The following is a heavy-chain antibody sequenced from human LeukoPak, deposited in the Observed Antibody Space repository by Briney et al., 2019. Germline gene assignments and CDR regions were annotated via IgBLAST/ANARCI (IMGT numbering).Heavy chain of an antibody. V-gene: IGHV1-18*01. J-gene: IGHJ5*02. CDR3: ARVLSVAENWFDP. CDR2: ISAYNGNT. Sequence: GASVKVSCKASGYTFTSYGISWVRQAPGQGLEWMGWISAYNGNTNYAQKLQGRVTMTTDTSTSTAYMELKSLRSDDTAVHYWARVLSVAENWFDPWGQGTLVTVPS. D-gene: IGHD6-19*01. CDR1: GYTFTSYG.